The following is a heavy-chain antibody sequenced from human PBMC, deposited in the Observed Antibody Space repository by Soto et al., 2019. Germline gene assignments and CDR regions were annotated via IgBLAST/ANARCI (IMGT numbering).Heavy chain of an antibody. Sequence: PGGSLRLSCAASGFTFSSYGMHWVRQAPGKGLEWVAVISYDGSNKYYADSVKGRFTISRDNSKNTLYLQMNSLRAEDTAVHYCAKELRGNGLFDPWGQGTLVTVSS. D-gene: IGHD4-17*01. J-gene: IGHJ5*02. CDR3: AKELRGNGLFDP. CDR2: ISYDGSNK. CDR1: GFTFSSYG. V-gene: IGHV3-30*18.